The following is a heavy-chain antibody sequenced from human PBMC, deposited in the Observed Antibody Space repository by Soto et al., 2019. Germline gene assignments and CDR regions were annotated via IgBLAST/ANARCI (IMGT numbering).Heavy chain of an antibody. J-gene: IGHJ4*02. CDR3: ARGVTYYDILTGYYPLRYYFDY. CDR2: ISAYNANT. Sequence: ASVKFSCKASGYTFTSYGISWVRQAPGQGLEWMGRISAYNANTTSAQKLQGRVTMTTATSTSTAYMELRSLRSDDTAVYYCARGVTYYDILTGYYPLRYYFDYWGQGTLVTVSS. CDR1: GYTFTSYG. V-gene: IGHV1-18*01. D-gene: IGHD3-9*01.